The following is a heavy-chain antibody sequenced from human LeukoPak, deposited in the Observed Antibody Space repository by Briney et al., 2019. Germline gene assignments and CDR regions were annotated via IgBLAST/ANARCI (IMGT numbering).Heavy chain of an antibody. CDR1: GFTFSNFW. CDR2: IKEEESEK. J-gene: IGHJ4*02. CDR3: VCLGLGGLSLD. D-gene: IGHD3-16*01. V-gene: IGHV3-7*01. Sequence: GGSLRLSCAASGFTFSNFWMSWLRQAPGKGLEWVANIKEEESEKYYVVSVKGRFTISRDNAKNKLYLQMNSLRVEDTAVYYCVCLGLGGLSLDWGQGTLVTVSS.